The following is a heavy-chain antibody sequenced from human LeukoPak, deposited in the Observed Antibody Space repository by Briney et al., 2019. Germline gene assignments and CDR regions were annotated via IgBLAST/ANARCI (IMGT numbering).Heavy chain of an antibody. CDR2: VSYRGST. V-gene: IGHV4-39*02. CDR3: ARETSGTSKIDS. CDR1: GGSISSSAYF. D-gene: IGHD3-10*01. Sequence: PSETLSLTCTVSGGSISSSAYFWAWLRQPPGKGPEWIGSVSYRGSTTYNPSPSLKSRVAISVDTSRNQFSLKLSSVTAADTAVYYCARETSGTSKIDSWGQGTLVTVSS. J-gene: IGHJ4*02.